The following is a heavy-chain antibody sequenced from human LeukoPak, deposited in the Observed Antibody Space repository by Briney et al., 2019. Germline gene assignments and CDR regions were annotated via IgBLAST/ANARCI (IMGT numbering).Heavy chain of an antibody. CDR3: AIVVQSATSGEDI. CDR1: GFTFSNYW. CDR2: IKEDGSEK. Sequence: GGSLRLSCEASGFTFSNYWMSWVRQAPGKGLEWLANIKEDGSEKYYADSVKGRFTISRDNAKNSLYLQMSYLRAEDSAVYYCAIVVQSATSGEDIWGQGTLVTVSS. V-gene: IGHV3-7*02. J-gene: IGHJ4*02. D-gene: IGHD2-15*01.